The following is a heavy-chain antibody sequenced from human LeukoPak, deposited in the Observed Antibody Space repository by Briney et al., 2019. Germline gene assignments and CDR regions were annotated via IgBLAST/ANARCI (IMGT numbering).Heavy chain of an antibody. CDR2: INHSGST. D-gene: IGHD3-22*01. CDR1: GFTFSDYY. J-gene: IGHJ5*02. V-gene: IGHV4-34*01. CDR3: ARGRTMIA. Sequence: PGGSLRLSCAASGFTFSDYYMSWIRQPPGKGLEWIGEINHSGSTNYNPSLKSRVTISVDTSKNQFSLKLSSVTAADTAVYYCARGRTMIAWGQGTLVTVSS.